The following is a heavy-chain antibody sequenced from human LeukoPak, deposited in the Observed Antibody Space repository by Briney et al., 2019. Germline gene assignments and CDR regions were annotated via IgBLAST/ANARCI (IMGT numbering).Heavy chain of an antibody. V-gene: IGHV4-34*01. CDR3: ARHSSTGLIEDYFDY. J-gene: IGHJ4*02. CDR1: GGSFSGYY. Sequence: PSETLSLTCAVYGGSFSGYYWSWIRQPPGKGLEWIGEINHSGSTNYNPSLKSRVTISVDTSKNQFSLKLSSVTAADAAVYYCARHSSTGLIEDYFDYWGQGTLVTVPS. D-gene: IGHD2/OR15-2a*01. CDR2: INHSGST.